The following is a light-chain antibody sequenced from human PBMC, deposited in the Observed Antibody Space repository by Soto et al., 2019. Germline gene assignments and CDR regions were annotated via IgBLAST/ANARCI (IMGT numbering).Light chain of an antibody. CDR2: ATS. V-gene: IGKV1-39*01. Sequence: QMTQSPSSLSASVGDRVTITCRASQSIAIYLNWYQQKLGKAPQLLIYATSNLQRGVPSRFIGGRFGTDFTLTTSGLQPEDFPTDYCQDSSCRPHTFGQGSKVDI. J-gene: IGKJ1*01. CDR3: QDSSCRPHT. CDR1: QSIAIY.